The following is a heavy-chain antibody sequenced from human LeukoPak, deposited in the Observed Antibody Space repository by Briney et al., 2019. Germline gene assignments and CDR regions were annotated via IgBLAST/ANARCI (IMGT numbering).Heavy chain of an antibody. CDR3: ARALIVYDYGDYGDY. Sequence: GGSLRLSCAVSGFTFSSYAMSWVRQAPGKGLEWVSYISSSGSTIYYADSVKGRFTISRDNAKNSLYLQMNSLRAEDTAVYYCARALIVYDYGDYGDYWGQGTLVTVSS. J-gene: IGHJ4*02. CDR1: GFTFSSYA. D-gene: IGHD4-17*01. V-gene: IGHV3-48*04. CDR2: ISSSGSTI.